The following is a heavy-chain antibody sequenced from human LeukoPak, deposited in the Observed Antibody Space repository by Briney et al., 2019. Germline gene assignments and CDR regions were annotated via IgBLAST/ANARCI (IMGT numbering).Heavy chain of an antibody. CDR2: ISGSGGST. Sequence: GGSLRLSCAASGFTFSSYAMSWVRQAPGKGLEWVSAISGSGGSTYYADSVKGRFTISRDNSKNTLYLQMNSLRAEDTAVYYCAKDDTIFGVVTDAFDIWGQGTMVTVSS. D-gene: IGHD3-3*01. V-gene: IGHV3-23*01. CDR3: AKDDTIFGVVTDAFDI. J-gene: IGHJ3*02. CDR1: GFTFSSYA.